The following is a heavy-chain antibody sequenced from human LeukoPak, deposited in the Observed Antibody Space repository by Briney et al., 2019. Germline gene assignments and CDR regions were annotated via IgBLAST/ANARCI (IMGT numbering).Heavy chain of an antibody. Sequence: GGSLRLSCAASGFTFSSFWMNWVRQAPGKGLEWISYISSGGSAIYYADSVKGRFTISRDNAKNSLYLQMNSLRAEDTSIYYCARTSHGDYLDYWGQGTLVTVSS. CDR1: GFTFSSFW. CDR2: ISSGGSAI. V-gene: IGHV3-48*04. D-gene: IGHD4-17*01. J-gene: IGHJ4*02. CDR3: ARTSHGDYLDY.